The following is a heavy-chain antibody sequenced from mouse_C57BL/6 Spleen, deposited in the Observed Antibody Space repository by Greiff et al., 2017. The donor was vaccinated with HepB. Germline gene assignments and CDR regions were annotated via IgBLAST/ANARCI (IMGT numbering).Heavy chain of an antibody. CDR3: ARDELGLAY. CDR1: GYTFTSYW. V-gene: IGHV1-69*01. Sequence: VQLQQSGAELVMPGASVKLSCKASGYTFTSYWMHWVKQRPGQGLEWIGEIDPSDSYTNYNQKFKGKSTLTVDKSSSTAYMQLSSLTSEDSAVYYCARDELGLAYWGQGTLVTVSA. CDR2: IDPSDSYT. J-gene: IGHJ3*01. D-gene: IGHD4-1*01.